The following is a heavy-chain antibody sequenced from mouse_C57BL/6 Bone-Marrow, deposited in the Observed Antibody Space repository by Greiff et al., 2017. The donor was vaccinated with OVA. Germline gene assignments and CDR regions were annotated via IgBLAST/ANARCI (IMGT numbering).Heavy chain of an antibody. D-gene: IGHD1-1*02. V-gene: IGHV1-53*01. J-gene: IGHJ2*01. CDR3: AKRLWYY. CDR2: INPTNGVT. CDR1: GYTFTSYW. Sequence: QVQLQQPGTELVKPGASVKLSCKASGYTFTSYWMHWVKQRPGQGLEWIGEINPTNGVTNYNEKFKSKSTLTVDKSSSTAYMHLSSLTSEDSAVYYCAKRLWYYWGQGTTTTVSS.